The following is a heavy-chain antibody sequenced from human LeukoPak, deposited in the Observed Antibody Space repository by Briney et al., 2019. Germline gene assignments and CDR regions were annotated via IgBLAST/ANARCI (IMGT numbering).Heavy chain of an antibody. CDR1: GYTFTVYY. V-gene: IGHV1-2*02. CDR2: FNPYSGVT. D-gene: IGHD6-13*01. CDR3: ARAPPYSSSWYRYWFDP. Sequence: GASVKVSCKASGYTFTVYYMHWVRQAPGQGLEWMGWFNPYSGVTNYAQKFRGRVTMTRDTSISTAYMELSRLRSDDTAVYYCARAPPYSSSWYRYWFDPWGQGTLVTVSS. J-gene: IGHJ5*02.